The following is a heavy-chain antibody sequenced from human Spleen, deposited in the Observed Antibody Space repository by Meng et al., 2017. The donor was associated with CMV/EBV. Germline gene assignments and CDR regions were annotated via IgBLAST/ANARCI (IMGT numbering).Heavy chain of an antibody. CDR2: IVPILGLA. V-gene: IGHV1-69*02. CDR3: ARMGVGATGWFDP. Sequence: SVKVSCKASGYNFTGYYIHWVRQAPGQGLEWMGRIVPILGLANYAQKFQGRVTITADKSTNIAYMELSSLRSDDTAMYYCARMGVGATGWFDPWGQGTLVTVS. J-gene: IGHJ5*02. CDR1: GYNFTGYY. D-gene: IGHD1-26*01.